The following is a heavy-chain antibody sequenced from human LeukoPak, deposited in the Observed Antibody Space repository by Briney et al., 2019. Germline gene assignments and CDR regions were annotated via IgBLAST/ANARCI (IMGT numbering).Heavy chain of an antibody. J-gene: IGHJ5*02. D-gene: IGHD3-22*01. V-gene: IGHV3-11*03. CDR3: ARQRVGSRYYDSSGYRDCFDP. CDR2: ISSSSSYT. CDR1: GFTFSDYY. Sequence: GGSLRLSCAASGFTFSDYYMSWIRQAPGKGLEWVSYISSSSSYTNYADSVKGRFTISRDNAKNSLYLQMNSLRAEDTAVYYCARQRVGSRYYDSSGYRDCFDPWGQGTLVTVSS.